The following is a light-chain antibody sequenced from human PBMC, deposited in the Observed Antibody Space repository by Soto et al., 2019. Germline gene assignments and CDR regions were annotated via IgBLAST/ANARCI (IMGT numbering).Light chain of an antibody. J-gene: IGLJ1*01. Sequence: QSALTQPASVSGSPGQSITISCTGTSSDIGAYNYVSWYQQYPGRAPELMIYEVNNRPSGVSNRFSGSKSGNTASLTISGLQAEDEADYYCSSFTTSSTYVVGAGTKATVL. V-gene: IGLV2-14*01. CDR1: SSDIGAYNY. CDR3: SSFTTSSTYV. CDR2: EVN.